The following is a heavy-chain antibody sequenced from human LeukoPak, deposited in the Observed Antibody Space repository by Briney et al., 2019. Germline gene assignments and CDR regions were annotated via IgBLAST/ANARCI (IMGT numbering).Heavy chain of an antibody. J-gene: IGHJ4*02. CDR1: GFTFNTFW. CDR3: AKVAFPYYYDSSGYEGVFDY. CDR2: IKQDGSEK. Sequence: GGSLRLSCAASGFTFNTFWMTWVRRAPGKGLEWVANIKQDGSEKNYVDSVKGRFTISRDNAKNSLYLQMNSLRAEDTALYYCAKVAFPYYYDSSGYEGVFDYWGQGTLVTVSS. V-gene: IGHV3-7*03. D-gene: IGHD3-22*01.